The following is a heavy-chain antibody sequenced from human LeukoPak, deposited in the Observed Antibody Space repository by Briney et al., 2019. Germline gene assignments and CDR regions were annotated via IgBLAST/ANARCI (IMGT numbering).Heavy chain of an antibody. Sequence: SVKVSCKASGDTFSSYAISWVRQAPGQGLEWMGGIIPIFGTANYAQKFQGRVTITADESTSTAYMELSSLRSEDTAVYYCARVGVKIGRYGSGSYYDYWGQGTLVTVSS. CDR3: ARVGVKIGRYGSGSYYDY. J-gene: IGHJ4*02. D-gene: IGHD3-10*01. V-gene: IGHV1-69*13. CDR2: IIPIFGTA. CDR1: GDTFSSYA.